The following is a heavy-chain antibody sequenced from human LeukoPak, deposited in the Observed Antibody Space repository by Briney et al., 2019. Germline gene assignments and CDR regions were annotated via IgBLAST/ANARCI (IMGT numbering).Heavy chain of an antibody. CDR1: GFTFSSYG. V-gene: IGHV3-33*01. Sequence: PGGSLRLSCAASGFTFSSYGMHWVRQAPGKGLEWVAVIWYDGSNKYYADFVKGRFTISRDNSKNTLYLQMNSLRAEDTAVYYCARDLLRGYWNYYYYGMDVWGQGTTVTVSS. CDR2: IWYDGSNK. D-gene: IGHD2-21*02. J-gene: IGHJ6*02. CDR3: ARDLLRGYWNYYYYGMDV.